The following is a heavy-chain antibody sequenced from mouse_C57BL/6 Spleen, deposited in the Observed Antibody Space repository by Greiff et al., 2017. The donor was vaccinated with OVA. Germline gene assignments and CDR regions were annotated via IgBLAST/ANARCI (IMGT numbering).Heavy chain of an antibody. Sequence: QVQLQQPGAELVKPGASVKLSCKASGYTFTSYWMQWVKQRPGQGLEWIGEIDPSDSYTNYNQKFKGKATLTVDTSSSTAYMQLSSLTSEDSAVYYCARKLGRDQAWLAYWGQGTLVTVSA. CDR1: GYTFTSYW. D-gene: IGHD4-1*01. V-gene: IGHV1-50*01. CDR2: IDPSDSYT. J-gene: IGHJ3*01. CDR3: ARKLGRDQAWLAY.